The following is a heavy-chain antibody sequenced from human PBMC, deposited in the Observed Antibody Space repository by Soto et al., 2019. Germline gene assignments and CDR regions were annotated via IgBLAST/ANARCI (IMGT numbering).Heavy chain of an antibody. CDR2: ISGSGGST. Sequence: GGSLRLSCAASGFTFSSYAMSWVRQAPGKGLEWVSAISGSGGSTYYADSVKGRFTISRDNSKNTLYLQMNSLRAEDTAVYYCAKFLFINTTFGDTYGMDVWGHGTTVTVSS. CDR1: GFTFSSYA. J-gene: IGHJ6*02. V-gene: IGHV3-23*01. CDR3: AKFLFINTTFGDTYGMDV. D-gene: IGHD3-3*01.